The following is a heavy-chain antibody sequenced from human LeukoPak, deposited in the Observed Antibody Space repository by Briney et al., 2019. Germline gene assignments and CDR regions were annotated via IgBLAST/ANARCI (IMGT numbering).Heavy chain of an antibody. J-gene: IGHJ3*02. Sequence: SETLSLTCSVSGGSISSGSYYWSWIRQHPGKGLEWIGYIYYSGCTYYNPSLKSRVTISVDTSKNQFSLKLNSVTAADTAVYYCARLYDSSRAFDIWGQGTIITVSS. CDR3: ARLYDSSRAFDI. CDR1: GGSISSGSYY. D-gene: IGHD2-8*01. CDR2: IYYSGCT. V-gene: IGHV4-31*03.